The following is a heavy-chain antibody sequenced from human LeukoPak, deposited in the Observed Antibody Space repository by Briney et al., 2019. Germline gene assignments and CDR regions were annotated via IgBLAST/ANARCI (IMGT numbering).Heavy chain of an antibody. V-gene: IGHV4-34*01. CDR1: GGSFSGYY. J-gene: IGHJ5*02. CDR3: ARHGGPRNCSSTSCPKNWFDP. CDR2: INHSGST. D-gene: IGHD2-2*01. Sequence: KPSETLSLTCAVYGGSFSGYYWNWIRQPPGKGLEWIGEINHSGSTKYNPSLKSRVTISVDTSKNQFSLKLSSVTAADTAVYYCARHGGPRNCSSTSCPKNWFDPWGQGTLVTVSS.